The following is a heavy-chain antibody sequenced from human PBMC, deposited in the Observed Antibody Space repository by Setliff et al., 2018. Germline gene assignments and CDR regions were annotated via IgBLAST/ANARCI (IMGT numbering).Heavy chain of an antibody. CDR2: IYPGDSDF. V-gene: IGHV5-51*01. D-gene: IGHD6-19*01. CDR3: ARRTGFAVAGFDH. Sequence: PGESLKLSCKGSGYSFSRHWIGWVRQVPGKGLEWIGIIYPGDSDFRYSPSFQGQVTISADKSINTAYLQWSNLKASDTAIYYCARRTGFAVAGFDHWGQGTLVTVSS. J-gene: IGHJ4*02. CDR1: GYSFSRHW.